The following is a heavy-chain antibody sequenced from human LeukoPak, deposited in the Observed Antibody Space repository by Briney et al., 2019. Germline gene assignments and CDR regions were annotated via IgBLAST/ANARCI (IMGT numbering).Heavy chain of an antibody. CDR2: VNPNSGDT. CDR3: ARSNYYGSQSEY. V-gene: IGHV1-2*02. D-gene: IGHD3-10*01. Sequence: GASVKVSCKASGYTFSAFHIHWVRLAPGQGPEWMGWVNPNSGDTNYAQKFRGRVTMTRDTSINTAYMEPSSLRSDDTAVYYCARSNYYGSQSEYWGQGTLVAVSS. CDR1: GYTFSAFH. J-gene: IGHJ4*02.